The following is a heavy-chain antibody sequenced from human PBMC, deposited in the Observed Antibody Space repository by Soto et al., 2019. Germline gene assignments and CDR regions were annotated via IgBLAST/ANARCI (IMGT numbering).Heavy chain of an antibody. V-gene: IGHV3-53*01. CDR2: IYSGGST. D-gene: IGHD3-22*01. CDR1: GFTVSSNY. CDR3: ARSGYYDSSGYYYVDY. Sequence: GGSLRLSCAASGFTVSSNYMSWVRQAPGKGLEWVSVIYSGGSTYYADSVKGRFTISRDNSKNTLYLQMNSLRAEDTAVYYCARSGYYDSSGYYYVDYWGQGTLVTV. J-gene: IGHJ4*02.